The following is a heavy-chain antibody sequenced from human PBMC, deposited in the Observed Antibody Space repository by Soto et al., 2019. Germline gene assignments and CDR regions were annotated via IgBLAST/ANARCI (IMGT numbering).Heavy chain of an antibody. CDR3: ARGCDILTGSQTVCDFDI. CDR1: GGTFSSYA. Sequence: QVQLVQSGAEVKKPGSSVKVSCKASGGTFSSYAISWVRQAPGQGLEWMGGIIPIFGTANYAQKFQGRVTITADESTSPAYMELSSLRSDDTGVYYCARGCDILTGSQTVCDFDIWGQGTMVTVAS. J-gene: IGHJ3*02. D-gene: IGHD3-9*01. V-gene: IGHV1-69*01. CDR2: IIPIFGTA.